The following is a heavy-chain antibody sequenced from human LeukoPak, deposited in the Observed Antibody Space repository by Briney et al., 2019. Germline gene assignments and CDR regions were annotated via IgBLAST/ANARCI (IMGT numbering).Heavy chain of an antibody. CDR3: AKDSRGFDY. D-gene: IGHD3-16*01. V-gene: IGHV3-9*01. CDR1: GFTFDDYA. J-gene: IGHJ4*02. Sequence: GGSLRLSCAASGFTFDDYAMHWVRQAPGKGLEWVSGISWNSGSIGYADSVKGRFTISRDNAKNSLYLQMNSLRAEDTALYYCAKDSRGFDYWGKGTLVTVSS. CDR2: ISWNSGSI.